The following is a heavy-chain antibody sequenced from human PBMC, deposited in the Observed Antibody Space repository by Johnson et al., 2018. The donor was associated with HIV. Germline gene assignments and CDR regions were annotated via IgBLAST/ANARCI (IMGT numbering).Heavy chain of an antibody. V-gene: IGHV3-33*06. D-gene: IGHD6-13*01. CDR1: GFTFSSYG. J-gene: IGHJ3*02. CDR3: AKDLYSSSWTNDAFDI. CDR2: IWYDGTNR. Sequence: QVHLVESGGGVVQPGRSLRLSCAASGFTFSSYGMHWVHQAPGKGLAWVAVIWYDGTNRYYGDSVKGRFTISRDNSKNTVYLQMNGLRAEDTAVYHCAKDLYSSSWTNDAFDIWGQGTMVTVSS.